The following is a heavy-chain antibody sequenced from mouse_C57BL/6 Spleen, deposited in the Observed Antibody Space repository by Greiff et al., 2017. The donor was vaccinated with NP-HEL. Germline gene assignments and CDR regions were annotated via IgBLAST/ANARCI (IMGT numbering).Heavy chain of an antibody. J-gene: IGHJ2*01. D-gene: IGHD2-1*01. CDR2: ISYDGSN. V-gene: IGHV3-6*01. CDR1: GYSITSGYY. Sequence: EVKLQESGPGLVKPSQSLSLTCSVTGYSITSGYYWNWIRQFPGNKLEWMGYISYDGSNNYNPSLKNQTSFTRDTSTNQFFLKLNSVTTEDTATYYCARDGGNYVIFDYWGQGTTLTVSS. CDR3: ARDGGNYVIFDY.